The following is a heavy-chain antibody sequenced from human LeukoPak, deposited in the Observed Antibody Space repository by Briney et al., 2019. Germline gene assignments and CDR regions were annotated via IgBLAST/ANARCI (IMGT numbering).Heavy chain of an antibody. Sequence: ASVKVSCKASGYTFTGYYMHWVRQAPGQGLEWMGWINPNSGGTNYAQKFQGRVTMTRDTSISTAYMELSRLRSDDTAVYYCARVGGLGYCGSTSCSEFDYWGQGTLVTVSS. J-gene: IGHJ4*02. CDR1: GYTFTGYY. CDR3: ARVGGLGYCGSTSCSEFDY. D-gene: IGHD2-2*01. V-gene: IGHV1-2*02. CDR2: INPNSGGT.